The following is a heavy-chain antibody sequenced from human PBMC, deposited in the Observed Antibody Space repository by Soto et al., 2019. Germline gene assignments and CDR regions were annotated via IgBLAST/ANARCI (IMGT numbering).Heavy chain of an antibody. Sequence: GESLKISCAASGFTFSSYSMNWVRQAPGKGLEWVSYISSSSSYIYYADSVKGRFTISRDNAKNSLYLQMNSLRAEDTAVYYCARDAGFWSGYDAFDIWGQGTMVTVSS. CDR3: ARDAGFWSGYDAFDI. CDR1: GFTFSSYS. J-gene: IGHJ3*02. V-gene: IGHV3-21*01. D-gene: IGHD3-3*01. CDR2: ISSSSSYI.